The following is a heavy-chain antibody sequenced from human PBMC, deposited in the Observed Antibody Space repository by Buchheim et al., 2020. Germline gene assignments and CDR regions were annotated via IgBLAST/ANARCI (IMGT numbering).Heavy chain of an antibody. D-gene: IGHD2-2*01. CDR1: GFSFSTYP. V-gene: IGHV3-23*01. J-gene: IGHJ4*02. CDR3: AKSIVVPAAYNGVFDH. Sequence: EVQLLESGGGLVQPGGSLRLSCAASGFSFSTYPIAWVRQAPGKGLEWVSATSGSDGATYYADSVKGRFTISRDNSTNTLSLKMTSRRAEETAVYYCAKSIVVPAAYNGVFDHWGQGAL. CDR2: TSGSDGAT.